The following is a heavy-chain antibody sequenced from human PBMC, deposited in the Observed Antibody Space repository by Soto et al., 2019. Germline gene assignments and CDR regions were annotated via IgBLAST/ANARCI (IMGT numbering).Heavy chain of an antibody. D-gene: IGHD3-22*01. Sequence: SETLSLTCTVSGGSISSGDYYWSWIRQPPGKGLEWIGYIYYSGSTYYNPSLNSRVTLSIDMTNNHVSLILNSVTAADTAVYYCARVGPWVPYYYDSSPYPFENWFDPWGQGTLVTVSS. CDR2: IYYSGST. CDR1: GGSISSGDYY. CDR3: ARVGPWVPYYYDSSPYPFENWFDP. V-gene: IGHV4-30-4*01. J-gene: IGHJ5*02.